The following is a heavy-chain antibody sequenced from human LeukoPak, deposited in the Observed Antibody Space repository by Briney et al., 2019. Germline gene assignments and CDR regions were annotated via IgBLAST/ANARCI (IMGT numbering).Heavy chain of an antibody. J-gene: IGHJ4*02. D-gene: IGHD3-10*01. CDR3: AMSSRSGSYYTFDY. CDR1: GYSISSGYY. V-gene: IGHV4-38-2*02. Sequence: SETLSLTCTVSGYSISSGYYWGWIRQPPGKGLEWIVSIFHSGSTYYNPSLKSRVTISVDTSNNQFSLKLTSVTAADTAVYYCAMSSRSGSYYTFDYWGQGTLVTVSS. CDR2: IFHSGST.